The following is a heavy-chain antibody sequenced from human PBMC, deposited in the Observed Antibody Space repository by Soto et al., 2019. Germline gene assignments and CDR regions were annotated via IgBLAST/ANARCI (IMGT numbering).Heavy chain of an antibody. V-gene: IGHV4-59*01. D-gene: IGHD3-10*01. CDR2: IYYSGST. CDR1: GGSISSYY. J-gene: IGHJ6*02. Sequence: SETLSLTCTVSGGSISSYYWSWIRQPPGKGLEWIGYIYYSGSTNYNPSLKSRVTISVDTSKNQFSLKLSSVTAADTAVYYCARDRSYYYGSGSRNYYYYGMDVWGQGTTVTVS. CDR3: ARDRSYYYGSGSRNYYYYGMDV.